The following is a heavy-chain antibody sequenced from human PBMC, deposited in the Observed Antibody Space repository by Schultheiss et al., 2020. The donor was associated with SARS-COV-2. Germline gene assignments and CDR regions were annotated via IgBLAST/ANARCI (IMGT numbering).Heavy chain of an antibody. J-gene: IGHJ4*02. CDR1: GGSFSDNY. V-gene: IGHV4-34*01. CDR2: INHSGST. Sequence: GSLRLSCGVYGGSFSDNYWTWIRQTPGKGLEWIGEINHSGSTNYNPSFKSRVAISVDTSKNQFSLNLRYVTAADTAVYYCARGVVDRPTMIVVVITAWGGIHLEYWGQGALGTVAS. CDR3: ARGVVDRPTMIVVVITAWGGIHLEY. D-gene: IGHD3-22*01.